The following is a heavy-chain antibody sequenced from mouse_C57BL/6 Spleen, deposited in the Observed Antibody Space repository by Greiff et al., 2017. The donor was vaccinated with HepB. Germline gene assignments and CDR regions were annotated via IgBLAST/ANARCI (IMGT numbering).Heavy chain of an antibody. Sequence: EVHLVESGGGLVQPGGSLSLSCAASGFTFTDYYMSWVRQPPGKALEWLGFIRNKANGYTTEYSASVKGRFTISRDNSQSILYLQMNALRAEDSATYYCARGPYGSSSFDYWGQGTTLTVSS. J-gene: IGHJ2*01. V-gene: IGHV7-3*01. CDR1: GFTFTDYY. CDR3: ARGPYGSSSFDY. CDR2: IRNKANGYTT. D-gene: IGHD1-1*01.